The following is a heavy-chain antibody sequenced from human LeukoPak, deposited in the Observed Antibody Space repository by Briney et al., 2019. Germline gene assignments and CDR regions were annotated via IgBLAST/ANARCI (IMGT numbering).Heavy chain of an antibody. CDR1: GGSISSSSYF. J-gene: IGHJ4*02. Sequence: SETLSLTCIVSGGSISSSSYFWGWIRQPPGKGLEWIGSIYYSGSTYYNPSLKSRVTISVDTSKNQFSLKLSSVTAADTAVYYCANYGSYIFQWGQGTLVTVSS. D-gene: IGHD1-26*01. V-gene: IGHV4-39*01. CDR3: ANYGSYIFQ. CDR2: IYYSGST.